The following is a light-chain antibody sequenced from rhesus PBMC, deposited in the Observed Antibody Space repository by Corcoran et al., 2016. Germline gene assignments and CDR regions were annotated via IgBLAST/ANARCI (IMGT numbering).Light chain of an antibody. CDR3: QQCCRYPWT. Sequence: DIQMTQSPSSLSASVGDRVTITCQASQSLSNYINWYQQKPGKIPKLLIYRASSLQSGIPSRFSGCGSGTDFTLTISSLHPEDFATYYCQQCCRYPWTFGQGTKVEIK. CDR1: QSLSNY. J-gene: IGKJ1*01. V-gene: IGKV1S9*01. CDR2: RAS.